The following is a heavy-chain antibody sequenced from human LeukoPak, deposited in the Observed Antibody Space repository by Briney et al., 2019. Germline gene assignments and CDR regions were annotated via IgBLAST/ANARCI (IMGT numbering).Heavy chain of an antibody. CDR3: ARGQSPDYAYWSGFFTY. CDR2: INHSGST. Sequence: PSETLSLTCAVHGGSLGPYHWTWLRQVPGEGLEWIGEINHSGSTNYNASFKSRLTMSVDTSRNQFSLKLDSVTAADTATYYCARGQSPDYAYWSGFFTYWGQGSLVTVSS. D-gene: IGHD3-3*01. J-gene: IGHJ4*02. CDR1: GGSLGPYH. V-gene: IGHV4-34*01.